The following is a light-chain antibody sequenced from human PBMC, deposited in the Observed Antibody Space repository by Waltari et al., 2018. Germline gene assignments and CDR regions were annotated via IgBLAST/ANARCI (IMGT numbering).Light chain of an antibody. J-gene: IGLJ2*01. V-gene: IGLV2-23*02. CDR3: CSYAGSSTFV. Sequence: QSALTQPASVSGSPGPSITISCTGTSSDVGSYNLVSWYQQPPGKAPKLMIYEVSKRPSGVSTRLSGSKSGNTASLTISGLQAEDEADYYCCSYAGSSTFVFGGGTKLTVL. CDR2: EVS. CDR1: SSDVGSYNL.